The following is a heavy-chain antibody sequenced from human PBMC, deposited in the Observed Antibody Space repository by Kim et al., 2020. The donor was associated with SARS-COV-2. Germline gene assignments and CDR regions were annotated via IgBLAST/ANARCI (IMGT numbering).Heavy chain of an antibody. J-gene: IGHJ6*02. CDR2: IKSKTDGGTT. CDR3: TTDPPLYYYDSRHSPLIYYYYGMDV. Sequence: GGSLRLSCAASGFTFSNAWMSWVRQAPGKGLEWVGRIKSKTDGGTTDYAAPVKGRFTISRDDSKNTLYLQMNSLKTEDTAVYYCTTDPPLYYYDSRHSPLIYYYYGMDVWGQGTTVTVSS. D-gene: IGHD3-22*01. V-gene: IGHV3-15*01. CDR1: GFTFSNAW.